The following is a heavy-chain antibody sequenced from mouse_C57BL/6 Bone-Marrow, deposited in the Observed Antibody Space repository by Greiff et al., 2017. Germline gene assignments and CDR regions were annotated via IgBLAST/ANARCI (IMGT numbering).Heavy chain of an antibody. V-gene: IGHV5-17*01. CDR2: ISSGSSTI. CDR1: GFTFSDYG. CDR3: ARTPVVAPFDD. J-gene: IGHJ2*01. D-gene: IGHD1-1*01. Sequence: EVHLVESGGGLVKPGGSLKLSCAASGFTFSDYGMHWVRQAPEKGLEWVAYISSGSSTIYYADTVKGRFTISRDNAKNTLFLQMTSLRSEDTSMYYCARTPVVAPFDDWGQGATLTVSS.